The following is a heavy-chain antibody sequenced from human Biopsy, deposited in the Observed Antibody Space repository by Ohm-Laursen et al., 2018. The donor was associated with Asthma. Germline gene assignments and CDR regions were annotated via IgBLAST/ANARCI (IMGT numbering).Heavy chain of an antibody. Sequence: SSLRLSCAASRFRFSNFAIDWVRQAPGDGLEGKGVISKDASTQDYGDSVKGRFTMARDNSKNTLDLQMNSLREEDTAVYYCVRDATDDAFDIWGQGTVVSVSS. J-gene: IGHJ3*02. CDR2: ISKDASTQ. D-gene: IGHD4-11*01. CDR1: RFRFSNFA. CDR3: VRDATDDAFDI. V-gene: IGHV3-30*01.